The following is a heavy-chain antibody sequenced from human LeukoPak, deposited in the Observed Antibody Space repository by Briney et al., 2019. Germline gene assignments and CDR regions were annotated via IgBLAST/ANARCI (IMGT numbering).Heavy chain of an antibody. D-gene: IGHD6-19*01. J-gene: IGHJ4*02. CDR2: IHYDGSNT. Sequence: PGGSLRLSCAASGVTFSSYGMHWVRQAPGKGLEWVAFIHYDGSNTHYIDSVKGRFTISRDNSRNTLYLQMNSLRPEDTAVYYCATVAGTSHYWGQGTLVTVSS. CDR3: ATVAGTSHY. V-gene: IGHV3-30*02. CDR1: GVTFSSYG.